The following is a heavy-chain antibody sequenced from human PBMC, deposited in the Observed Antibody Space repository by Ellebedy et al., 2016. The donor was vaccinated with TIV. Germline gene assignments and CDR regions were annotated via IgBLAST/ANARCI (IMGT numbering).Heavy chain of an antibody. CDR1: GYSFTSYW. D-gene: IGHD6-6*01. Sequence: GGSLRLXXKGSGYSFTSYWISWVRQMPGKGLEWMGRIDPSDSYINYSPSFQGHVTISGDKSISTAYLQWSSLKASDTAMYYCASGSSSSVFDYWGQGTLVTVSS. CDR3: ASGSSSSVFDY. J-gene: IGHJ4*02. CDR2: IDPSDSYI. V-gene: IGHV5-10-1*01.